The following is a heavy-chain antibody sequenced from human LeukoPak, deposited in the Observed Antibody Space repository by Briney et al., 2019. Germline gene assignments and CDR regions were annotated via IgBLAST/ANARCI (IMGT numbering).Heavy chain of an antibody. CDR2: ISSSSSDI. Sequence: VGCLRLSCAASGFTFSSYSMNWVRQAPGKGLEWVSCISSSSSDIYYADSVKGRFTISRDNAKNSLYLQMNSLRAEDTAVYYCAKEAGYSGYDYPDYWGQGTLVTVSS. J-gene: IGHJ4*02. V-gene: IGHV3-21*01. D-gene: IGHD5-12*01. CDR1: GFTFSSYS. CDR3: AKEAGYSGYDYPDY.